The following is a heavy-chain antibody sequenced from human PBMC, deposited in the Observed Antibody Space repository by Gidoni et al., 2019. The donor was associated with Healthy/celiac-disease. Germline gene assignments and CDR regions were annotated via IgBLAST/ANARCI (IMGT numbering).Heavy chain of an antibody. V-gene: IGHV3-23*01. J-gene: IGHJ3*02. CDR1: GLPLSSYA. Sequence: VQSFESGGGLVQPGGSLSLHCAASGLPLSSYAMSWVRQAPWKGLEWVAAISGSGGSTYYADSVKGRFTISRDNSKNTLYLQMNSLRAEDTAVYYCAKDASGRYYDAFDIWGQGTMVTVSS. CDR3: AKDASGRYYDAFDI. CDR2: ISGSGGST. D-gene: IGHD1-26*01.